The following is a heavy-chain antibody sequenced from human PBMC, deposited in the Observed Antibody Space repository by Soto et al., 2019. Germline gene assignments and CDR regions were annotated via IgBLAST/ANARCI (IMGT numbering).Heavy chain of an antibody. CDR3: ARAGTTVSYYYYYGMDV. V-gene: IGHV1-3*01. D-gene: IGHD1-7*01. J-gene: IGHJ6*02. Sequence: XSVKVSFNASGYTFTSYAMHWVRHSPGQRLEWMGWINAGNGNTKYSQKFQGRVTITRDTSASTAYMELSSLRSEETAMYYCARAGTTVSYYYYYGMDVWGQGTTVTVSS. CDR1: GYTFTSYA. CDR2: INAGNGNT.